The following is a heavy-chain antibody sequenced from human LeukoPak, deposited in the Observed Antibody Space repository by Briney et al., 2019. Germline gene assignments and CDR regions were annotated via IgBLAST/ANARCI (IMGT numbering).Heavy chain of an antibody. Sequence: SVKVSCKASGGTFSSYAIGWVRQAPGQGLEWMGRIIPILGIANYAQKFQGRVAITADKSTSTAYMGLSSLRSEDTAVYYCARDWIAAAGTTYYYYGMDVWGQGTTVTVSS. V-gene: IGHV1-69*04. D-gene: IGHD6-13*01. CDR1: GGTFSSYA. CDR2: IIPILGIA. J-gene: IGHJ6*02. CDR3: ARDWIAAAGTTYYYYGMDV.